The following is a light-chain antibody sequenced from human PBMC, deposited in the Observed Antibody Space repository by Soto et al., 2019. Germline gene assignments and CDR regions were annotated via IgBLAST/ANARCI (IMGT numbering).Light chain of an antibody. V-gene: IGLV2-14*01. CDR2: EVS. J-gene: IGLJ1*01. Sequence: QSVLTQPASVSGSPGQSITISCTGTSSDVGGYNYVSWYQLHPDKAPKLMIHEVSERPSGVSNRFSGSKSGNTASLTISGLQAEDEADYYCASYASSVTYVFGSGTKVTVL. CDR1: SSDVGGYNY. CDR3: ASYASSVTYV.